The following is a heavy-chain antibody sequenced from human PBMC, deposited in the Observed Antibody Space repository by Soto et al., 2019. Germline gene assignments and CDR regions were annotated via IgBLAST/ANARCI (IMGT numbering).Heavy chain of an antibody. CDR2: IYYSGST. D-gene: IGHD3-22*01. CDR3: ARLTYYDSTGYFDY. Sequence: SETLSLTCTVSGGSISSYYWSWIRQPPGGGLEWIGYIYYSGSTNYNPSLKSRVTISVDTSTSRFSLRLSSVTAADTAMYYCARLTYYDSTGYFDYWGQGTLVTVSS. CDR1: GGSISSYY. V-gene: IGHV4-59*01. J-gene: IGHJ4*02.